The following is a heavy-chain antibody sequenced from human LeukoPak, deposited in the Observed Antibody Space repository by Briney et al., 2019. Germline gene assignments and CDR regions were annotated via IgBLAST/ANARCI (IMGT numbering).Heavy chain of an antibody. CDR2: ISSSGSTI. D-gene: IGHD1-14*01. J-gene: IGHJ4*02. V-gene: IGHV3-48*03. CDR3: AGDLNRSDY. Sequence: PGGSLRLSCAASGFTFSSYEMNWVRQAPGKGLEWVSYISSSGSTIYYADSVKGRFTISRDNAKNSLYLQMNSLRAEDTAVYYCAGDLNRSDYWGQGTLVNVSS. CDR1: GFTFSSYE.